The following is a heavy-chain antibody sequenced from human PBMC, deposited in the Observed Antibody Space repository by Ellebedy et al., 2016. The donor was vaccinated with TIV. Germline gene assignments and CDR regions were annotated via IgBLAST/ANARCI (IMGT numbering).Heavy chain of an antibody. V-gene: IGHV4-59*08. D-gene: IGHD6-19*01. J-gene: IGHJ4*02. CDR2: ISYSGST. CDR3: ARHGPSSGWYVTDFDY. Sequence: MPSETLSLTCTVSGGSISPYYWSWIRQPPGKGLEWIGYISYSGSTNYNPSLQSRITISVDTSKNQFSLKLSSVTAADTAVYYCARHGPSSGWYVTDFDYWGQGTLVTVSS. CDR1: GGSISPYY.